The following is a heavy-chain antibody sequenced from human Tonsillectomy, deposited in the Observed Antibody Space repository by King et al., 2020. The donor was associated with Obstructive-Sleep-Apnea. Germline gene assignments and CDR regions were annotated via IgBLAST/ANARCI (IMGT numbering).Heavy chain of an antibody. CDR1: GFTFSTYE. Sequence: VQLVESGGGVVQPGGSLRLSCAASGFTFSTYEMHWVRQGPGKGLEWGAFIRFVGSDKHYTDSREGLFNISRDNSKNTLYLQMNSLRVEDTAVYYCAKDSRSWSFDYWGQGTLVTVSS. J-gene: IGHJ4*02. V-gene: IGHV3-30*02. CDR2: IRFVGSDK. D-gene: IGHD6-13*01. CDR3: AKDSRSWSFDY.